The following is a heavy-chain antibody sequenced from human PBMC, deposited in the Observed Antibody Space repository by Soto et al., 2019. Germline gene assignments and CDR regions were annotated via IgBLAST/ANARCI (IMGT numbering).Heavy chain of an antibody. V-gene: IGHV3-48*01. J-gene: IGHJ5*02. CDR2: ISSSSSTI. Sequence: EVQLVESGGGLVQPGGSLRLSCAASGFTFSSYSMNWVRQAPGKGLEWVSYISSSSSTIYYADSVKGRFTISRDNAKNSRYRQMNSLRAEDTAVYYCAKDRYCSGGSCPYNWFDPWGQGTLVTVSS. D-gene: IGHD2-15*01. CDR1: GFTFSSYS. CDR3: AKDRYCSGGSCPYNWFDP.